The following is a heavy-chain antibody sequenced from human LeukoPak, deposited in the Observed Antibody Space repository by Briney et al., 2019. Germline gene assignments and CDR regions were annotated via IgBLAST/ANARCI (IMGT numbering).Heavy chain of an antibody. D-gene: IGHD1-26*01. CDR1: GFTFSSYA. V-gene: IGHV3-23*01. Sequence: GGSLRLSCEGSGFTFSSYAMTWVRQAPGKGLEWVSGIVGSSGNTYYADSVKGRFTISRDISKSTLYLQMNSLRVEDTAQYYCAKDKTVGDGRWEFDHWGRGTLVTVSS. J-gene: IGHJ5*02. CDR2: IVGSSGNT. CDR3: AKDKTVGDGRWEFDH.